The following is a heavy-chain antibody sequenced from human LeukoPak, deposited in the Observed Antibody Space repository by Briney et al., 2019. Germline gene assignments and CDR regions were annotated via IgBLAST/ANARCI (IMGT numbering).Heavy chain of an antibody. J-gene: IGHJ3*02. D-gene: IGHD6-25*01. CDR1: GFTFSDYW. CDR2: ITPTGDKK. CDR3: ARSGYVGAFDI. Sequence: PGRSLRLSCAVSGFTFSDYWMTWVRQAPGKGLEWMANITPTGDKKDYDVSLKGRITISRDNSKNSLSLQVNSLKVEDTAVYYCARSGYVGAFDIWGHGTLVTVSS. V-gene: IGHV3-7*01.